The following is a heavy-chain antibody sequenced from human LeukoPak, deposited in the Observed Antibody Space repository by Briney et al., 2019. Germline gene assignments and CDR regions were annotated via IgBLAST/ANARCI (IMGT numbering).Heavy chain of an antibody. J-gene: IGHJ4*02. D-gene: IGHD6-13*01. CDR2: ISSNGGST. CDR1: GFTFSSCA. CDR3: AKRGQTAAGNKYFEY. Sequence: PGRSLRLSCAASGFTFSSCAMSWIRQTPGKGLEWVSSISSNGGSTYYADSVKGRFTISRDNSKNTLYLQMNSLRAEDTAVYYRAKRGQTAAGNKYFEYWGQGTLVTVSS. V-gene: IGHV3-23*01.